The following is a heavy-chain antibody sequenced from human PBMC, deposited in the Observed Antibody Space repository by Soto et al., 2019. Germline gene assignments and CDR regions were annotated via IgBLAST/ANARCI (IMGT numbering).Heavy chain of an antibody. D-gene: IGHD3-22*01. CDR1: GFSLSVYGVR. J-gene: IGHJ5*02. CDR3: AHTKDSSGFLTS. Sequence: SGPTLVNPTQTLTLTCSFSGFSLSVYGVRVIWFRQPPGETLEWLALIHWNDDKRYSPYLKSRLTITKDTSKNQVVLTLTNLDPLDTGTYFCAHTKDSSGFLTSWGQGILVTVSS. V-gene: IGHV2-5*01. CDR2: IHWNDDK.